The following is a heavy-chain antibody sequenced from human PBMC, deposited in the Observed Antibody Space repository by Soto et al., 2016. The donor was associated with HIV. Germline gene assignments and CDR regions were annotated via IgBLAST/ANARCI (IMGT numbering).Heavy chain of an antibody. Sequence: EVQLVESGGGLVQPGRSLRLSCAASGFTFDDYAMHWVRQAPGKGLEWVSGISWNSGSIGYADSVKGRFTISRDNAKNSLYLQMNSLRAEDMALYYCAKDRGVGAVAGTGGFDYWGQGTLVTVSS. V-gene: IGHV3-9*03. D-gene: IGHD6-19*01. J-gene: IGHJ4*02. CDR1: GFTFDDYA. CDR3: AKDRGVGAVAGTGGFDY. CDR2: ISWNSGSI.